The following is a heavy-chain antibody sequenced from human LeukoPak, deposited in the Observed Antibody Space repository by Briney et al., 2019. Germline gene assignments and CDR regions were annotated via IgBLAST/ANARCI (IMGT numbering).Heavy chain of an antibody. D-gene: IGHD2-15*01. V-gene: IGHV3-21*01. J-gene: IGHJ4*02. CDR2: ISSSSSYI. Sequence: GGSLRLSCAASGFTFSSYSMNWVRQAPGKGLEWVSSISSSSSYIYYADSVKGRFTISRGNAKNSLYLQMNSLRAGDTAVYYCVSTRCSGGSCYLDYWGQGTLVTVSS. CDR3: VSTRCSGGSCYLDY. CDR1: GFTFSSYS.